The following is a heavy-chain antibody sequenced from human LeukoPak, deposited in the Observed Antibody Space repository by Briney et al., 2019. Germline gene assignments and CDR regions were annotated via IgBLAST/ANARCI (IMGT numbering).Heavy chain of an antibody. D-gene: IGHD2-15*01. V-gene: IGHV3-23*01. J-gene: IGHJ4*02. CDR1: GFTFSSYA. CDR3: ARVYCSGGSCSKPYYFDY. Sequence: PGGSLRLSCAASGFTFSSYAMSWVRQAPGKGLEWVSAISGSGGSTYYADSVKGRFTISRDNSKNTLYLQMNSLRAEDTAVYYCARVYCSGGSCSKPYYFDYWGQGTLVTVSS. CDR2: ISGSGGST.